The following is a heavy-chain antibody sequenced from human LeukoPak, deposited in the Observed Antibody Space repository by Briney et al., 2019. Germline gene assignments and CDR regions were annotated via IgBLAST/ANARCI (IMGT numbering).Heavy chain of an antibody. CDR3: ARGFSGFDY. V-gene: IGHV3-48*04. J-gene: IGHJ4*02. Sequence: GGSLRLSCAASGFTFSSYTMSWVRQAPGKGLEWVSTISSNSDTIYYADSVKGRLTISRDNAKNSLYLQMNSLRAEDTAVYYCARGFSGFDYWGQGTLVSVSS. CDR2: ISSNSDTI. CDR1: GFTFSSYT.